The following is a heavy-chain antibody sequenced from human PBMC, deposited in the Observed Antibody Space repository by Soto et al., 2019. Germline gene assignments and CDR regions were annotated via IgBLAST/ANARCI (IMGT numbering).Heavy chain of an antibody. V-gene: IGHV4-59*12. J-gene: IGHJ2*01. CDR3: ARDPAVPGGYFDL. Sequence: SETLSLTCTVSGGSISSYYWSWIRQPPGKGLEWIGSIYYSGSTYYNPSLKSRVTVSVDTSKNQFSLKLTSVTAEDTAVYYCARDPAVPGGYFDLWGRGTLVTVSS. D-gene: IGHD7-27*01. CDR2: IYYSGST. CDR1: GGSISSYY.